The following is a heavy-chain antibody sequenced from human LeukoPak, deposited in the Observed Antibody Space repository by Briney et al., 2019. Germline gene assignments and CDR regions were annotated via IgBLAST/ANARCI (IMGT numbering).Heavy chain of an antibody. D-gene: IGHD3-9*01. V-gene: IGHV4-4*07. J-gene: IGHJ3*02. CDR3: ARDYDILTGYFNDAFDI. CDR1: GGSISSYY. Sequence: PSETLSLTCTVSGGSISSYYWSWIRQSAGKGLEWIGRIYTSGSTNYNPSLKSRVTMSVDTSKNQFSLKLSSVTAADTAVYYCARDYDILTGYFNDAFDIWGQGTMVTVSS. CDR2: IYTSGST.